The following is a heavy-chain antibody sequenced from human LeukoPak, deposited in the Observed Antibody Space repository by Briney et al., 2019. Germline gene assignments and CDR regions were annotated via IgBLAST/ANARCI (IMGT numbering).Heavy chain of an antibody. CDR2: INPNSGGT. CDR1: GYTFTGYY. Sequence: ASVKVSCKASGYTFTGYYMHWVRQAPGQGLEWMGWINPNSGGTNYAQKFQGRVTMTRDTSISTAYMELSRLRSDDTAVYYCARALWIVASFDPWGQGTLVTVSS. D-gene: IGHD3-22*01. CDR3: ARALWIVASFDP. J-gene: IGHJ5*02. V-gene: IGHV1-2*02.